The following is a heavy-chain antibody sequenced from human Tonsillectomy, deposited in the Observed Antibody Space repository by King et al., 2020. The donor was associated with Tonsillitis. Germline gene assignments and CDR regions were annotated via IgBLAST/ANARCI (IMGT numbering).Heavy chain of an antibody. CDR2: TYPGDSHI. J-gene: IGHJ4*02. Sequence: QLVQSGAEVKKPGESLKISCKGSGYSFTSYWIGWGRQMPGKGLEWLGSTYPGDSHISYSPSFQGQVTISADKSISTAYLQWSSLKASDTAMYYCARQASSGWYYFDYWGQGTLVTVSS. D-gene: IGHD6-19*01. CDR1: GYSFTSYW. V-gene: IGHV5-51*01. CDR3: ARQASSGWYYFDY.